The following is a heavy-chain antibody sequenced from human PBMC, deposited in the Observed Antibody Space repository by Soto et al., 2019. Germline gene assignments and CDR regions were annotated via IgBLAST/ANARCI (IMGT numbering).Heavy chain of an antibody. V-gene: IGHV3-74*01. Sequence: GGSLRLSCSASVFTFSTYPIHWVRQAPGKGPVWVSRITEAGSGTTYADSVKGRFTVTRDNAKNTMYLQMSGLGAEDTAVYHCVRGTTGRRGMDYWGQGTLVTVSS. CDR2: ITEAGSGT. CDR1: VFTFSTYP. CDR3: VRGTTGRRGMDY. J-gene: IGHJ4*02. D-gene: IGHD1-1*01.